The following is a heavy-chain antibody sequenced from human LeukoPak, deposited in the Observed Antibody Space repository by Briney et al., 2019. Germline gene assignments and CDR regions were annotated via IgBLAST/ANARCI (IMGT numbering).Heavy chain of an antibody. J-gene: IGHJ4*02. V-gene: IGHV3-30-3*01. CDR1: GFTFSSYA. CDR2: ISYDGSNK. D-gene: IGHD3-16*01. CDR3: ARVGKADYPPDGY. Sequence: GGSLRLSCAASGFTFSSYAMHWVRQAPGKGLEWVAVISYDGSNKYYADSVKGRFTISRDNSKNTLYLQMNSLRAEDTAVYYCARVGKADYPPDGYRGQGTLVTVSS.